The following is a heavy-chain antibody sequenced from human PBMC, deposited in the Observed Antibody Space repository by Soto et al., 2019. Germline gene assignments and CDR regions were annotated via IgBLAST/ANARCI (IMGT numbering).Heavy chain of an antibody. CDR3: ATGGGPYGGGGFDP. J-gene: IGHJ5*02. Sequence: QVQLVESGGGVVQPGRSLRLSCAASGFTFRNYAMHWVRQAPGKGLEWVALIAYDGSNKFYADSVKGRFTISRDNSKNSLYLEMKSLMTDDRSTYYCATGGGPYGGGGFDPWGQGTLVTVSS. CDR2: IAYDGSNK. CDR1: GFTFRNYA. V-gene: IGHV3-30-3*01. D-gene: IGHD3-16*01.